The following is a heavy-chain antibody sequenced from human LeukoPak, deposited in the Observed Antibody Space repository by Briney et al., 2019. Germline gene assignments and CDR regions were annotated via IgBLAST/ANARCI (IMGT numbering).Heavy chain of an antibody. Sequence: PGGSLRLSCAASGCTFSSYEMNWVRQAPGKGLEWVSYISSSGSTIYYADSVKGRFTISRDNAKNSLYLQMNSLRAEDTAVYYCARVLITGVDYWGQETLVTVSS. CDR2: ISSSGSTI. V-gene: IGHV3-48*03. D-gene: IGHD7-27*01. CDR1: GCTFSSYE. CDR3: ARVLITGVDY. J-gene: IGHJ4*02.